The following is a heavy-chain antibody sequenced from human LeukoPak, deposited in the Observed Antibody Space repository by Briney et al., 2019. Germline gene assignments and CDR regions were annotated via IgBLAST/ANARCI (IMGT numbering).Heavy chain of an antibody. CDR3: ARGLDYDFWSGYSSLRYYYYMDV. CDR1: GYTFTSYG. V-gene: IGHV1-18*01. Sequence: ASVKVSCKASGYTFTSYGISWVRQAPGQWLEWMGWISAYNGNTNYAQKLQGRVTMTTDTSTSTAYMELRSLRSDDTAVYYCARGLDYDFWSGYSSLRYYYYMDVWGKGTTVTVSS. CDR2: ISAYNGNT. J-gene: IGHJ6*03. D-gene: IGHD3-3*01.